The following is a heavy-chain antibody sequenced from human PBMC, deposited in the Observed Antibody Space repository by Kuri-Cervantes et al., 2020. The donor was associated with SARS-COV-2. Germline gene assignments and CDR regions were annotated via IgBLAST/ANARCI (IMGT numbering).Heavy chain of an antibody. CDR1: GFTFSNYG. V-gene: IGHV3-30*03. J-gene: IGHJ6*02. Sequence: GGSLRLSCAASGFTFSNYGMHWVRQAPGKGLEWVAVISYDGSDRYYADSVKGRFTISRDNSKNTLYLQMNSLRAEDTAVYYCARDEVVVVPAAISGWYYYGMDVWGQGTTVTVSS. CDR2: ISYDGSDR. D-gene: IGHD2-2*02. CDR3: ARDEVVVVPAAISGWYYYGMDV.